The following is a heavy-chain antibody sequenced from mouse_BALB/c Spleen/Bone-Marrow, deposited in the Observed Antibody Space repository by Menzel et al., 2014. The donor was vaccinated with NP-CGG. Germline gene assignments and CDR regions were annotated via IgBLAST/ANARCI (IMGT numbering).Heavy chain of an antibody. CDR3: TRDPYYYGSSYAMDY. V-gene: IGHV5-6-4*01. CDR1: GFTFSSYT. CDR2: ISSGGSYT. D-gene: IGHD1-1*01. J-gene: IGHJ4*01. Sequence: EVNLVESGGGLVKPGGSLKLSCAASGFTFSSYTMSWVRQTPEKRLEWVATISSGGSYTYYPDCVKGRFTISRDNAKNTLYLQMSSLKSEDTAMYYCTRDPYYYGSSYAMDYWGQGTSVTVSS.